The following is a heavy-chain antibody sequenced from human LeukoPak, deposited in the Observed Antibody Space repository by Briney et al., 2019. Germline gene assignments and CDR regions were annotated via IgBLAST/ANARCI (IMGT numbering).Heavy chain of an antibody. V-gene: IGHV3-53*01. J-gene: IGHJ4*02. CDR1: GFAVSSNF. D-gene: IGHD2/OR15-2a*01. Sequence: GGSLRLSCAASGFAVSSNFMSWVRQAPGKGLEWVSVIYTGGSTYYADSVKGRFTIPRDESKNTLYLQMNSLRAEDTAVYYCSRGGGFLDYWGQGTLVTVSS. CDR2: IYTGGST. CDR3: SRGGGFLDY.